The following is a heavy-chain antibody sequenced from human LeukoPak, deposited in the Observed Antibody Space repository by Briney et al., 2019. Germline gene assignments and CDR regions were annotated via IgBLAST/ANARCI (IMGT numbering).Heavy chain of an antibody. CDR2: IWYDGSNQ. CDR1: GFIFRNYA. D-gene: IGHD6-13*01. J-gene: IGHJ3*01. CDR3: ARDLSSSWSPGV. Sequence: GGSLRLSCGASGFIFRNYAMSWVRQAPGKGLEWTAAIWYDGSNQYYPDSVKGRFTISRDNSKNTIYLQMNSLRIEDTAMYYCARDLSSSWSPGVWGQGTMVSVSS. V-gene: IGHV3-33*08.